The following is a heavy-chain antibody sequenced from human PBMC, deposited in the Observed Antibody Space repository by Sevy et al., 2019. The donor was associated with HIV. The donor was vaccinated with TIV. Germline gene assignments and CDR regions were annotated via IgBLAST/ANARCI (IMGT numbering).Heavy chain of an antibody. V-gene: IGHV4-39*01. CDR2: IYYSGST. CDR1: GGSISSSSYY. Sequence: SETLSLTCTVSGGSISSSSYYWGWIRQPPGKGLEWIGSIYYSGSTYYNPSLKSRVTISVDTSKNQFSLKLRSVTAADTAVCYCARRIAVAGTAWFDPWGQGTLVTVSS. J-gene: IGHJ5*02. D-gene: IGHD6-19*01. CDR3: ARRIAVAGTAWFDP.